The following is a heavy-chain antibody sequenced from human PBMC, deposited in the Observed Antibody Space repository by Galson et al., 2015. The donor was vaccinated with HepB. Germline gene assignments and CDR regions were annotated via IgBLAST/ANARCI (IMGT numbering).Heavy chain of an antibody. CDR1: VDSISNYY. Sequence: APLSLTCPVSVDSISNYYWCGIRQSPGKGLDWIGSIHQSGSTNYNPSLKSRVTISVDTSKNQFSLKLSSVTAADAAVYYCARAPSRIVVTYFDLWGRDTLFTASS. CDR3: ARAPSRIVVTYFDL. CDR2: IHQSGST. J-gene: IGHJ2*01. V-gene: IGHV4-59*01. D-gene: IGHD3-22*01.